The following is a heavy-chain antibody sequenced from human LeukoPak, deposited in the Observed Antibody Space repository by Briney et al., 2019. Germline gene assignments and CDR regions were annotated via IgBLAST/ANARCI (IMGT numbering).Heavy chain of an antibody. CDR1: ESAFAASS. D-gene: IGHD6-6*01. CDR2: IKPNSGGT. CDR3: AKIGSSSSLTELDY. Sequence: ASVNVSCKASESAFAASSIHWVRLAPGQGLEWMGWIKPNSGGTNYAQKFQGRVTMTRDTSIRTAYMELSGLRSDDAAVYYCAKIGSSSSLTELDYWGQGTLVTVSS. V-gene: IGHV1-2*02. J-gene: IGHJ4*02.